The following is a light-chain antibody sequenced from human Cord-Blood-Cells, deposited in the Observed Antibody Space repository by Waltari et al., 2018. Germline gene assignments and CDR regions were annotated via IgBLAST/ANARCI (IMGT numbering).Light chain of an antibody. V-gene: IGLV1-47*01. CDR3: AAWDDSLSGWV. CDR2: RNN. Sequence: QSVLTQPPSASGTPGQRVTISCSGSSSNLGSNYVYWYQQLPGTAPKLLIYRNNPRPSGVPDRFSGSKSGTSASLAISGLLSEDEADYYCAAWDDSLSGWVFGGGTKLTVL. CDR1: SSNLGSNY. J-gene: IGLJ3*02.